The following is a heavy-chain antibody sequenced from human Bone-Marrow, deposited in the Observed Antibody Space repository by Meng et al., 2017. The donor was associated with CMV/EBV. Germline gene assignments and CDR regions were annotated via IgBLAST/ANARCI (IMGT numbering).Heavy chain of an antibody. D-gene: IGHD4-23*01. J-gene: IGHJ4*02. CDR1: GGTFSSYA. Sequence: SGKVSCKASGGTFSSYAISWVRQAPGQGLEWMGGIIPIFGTANYAQKFQGRVTMTTDTSTNTAYMDLRSLRSDDTAVYYCVRDLGSTPAIFFDYWGQGTLVTVSS. CDR2: IIPIFGTA. CDR3: VRDLGSTPAIFFDY. V-gene: IGHV1-69*05.